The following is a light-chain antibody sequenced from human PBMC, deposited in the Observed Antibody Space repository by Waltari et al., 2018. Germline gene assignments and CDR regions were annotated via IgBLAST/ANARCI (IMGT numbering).Light chain of an antibody. CDR3: QVWENTDDPWV. J-gene: IGLJ3*02. V-gene: IGLV3-21*02. Sequence: SYVLTQPPSVSVAPGQTARISCGGDNTRINTVHWYQQKAGQAPVVVVFADSDRPSGIPERFSGSNSGNTATLTITRVEAGDEADYYCQVWENTDDPWVFGGGTKLTVL. CDR1: NTRINT. CDR2: ADS.